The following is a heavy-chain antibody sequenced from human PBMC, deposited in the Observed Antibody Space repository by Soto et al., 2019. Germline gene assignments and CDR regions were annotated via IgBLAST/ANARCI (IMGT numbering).Heavy chain of an antibody. CDR1: GFTFSSYA. J-gene: IGHJ4*02. V-gene: IGHV3-23*01. CDR3: AKGTTYYYGSGSPYYFDY. D-gene: IGHD3-10*01. CDR2: ISGSGGST. Sequence: ELQLLESGGGLVQPGGSLRLSCAASGFTFSSYAMSWVRQAPGKGLEWVSAISGSGGSTYYADSVKGRFTISRDNSKNTLYLQMNSLRAEDTAVYYCAKGTTYYYGSGSPYYFDYWGQGTLVTVSS.